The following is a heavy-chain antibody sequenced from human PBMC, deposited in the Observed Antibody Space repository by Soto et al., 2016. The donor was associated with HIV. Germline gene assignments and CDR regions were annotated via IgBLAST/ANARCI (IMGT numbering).Heavy chain of an antibody. J-gene: IGHJ3*02. V-gene: IGHV3-23*01. CDR2: ISGSGGST. CDR1: GFTFSTYA. D-gene: IGHD3-10*01. CDR3: AKGLPSYYGSGSFDAFDI. Sequence: EVQLLESGGGLVQPGGSLRLSCAASGFTFSTYAMSWVRQAPGKGLEWVSGISGSGGSTYYAGSVKGRFTISRDNFKNTLYLQMNSLRAEEMAVYYCAKGLPSYYGSGSFDAFDIWAKGQWSSSLQ.